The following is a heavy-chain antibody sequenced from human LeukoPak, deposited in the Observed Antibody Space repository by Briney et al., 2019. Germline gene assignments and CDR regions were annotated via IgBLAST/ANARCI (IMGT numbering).Heavy chain of an antibody. D-gene: IGHD3-16*02. CDR1: GFTVSSNY. Sequence: GGSLRLSCAASGFTVSSNYMSWVRQAPGKGLEWVSVIYSGGSTYYADSVKGRFTISRDNSKNTLYLQMNSLRAEDTAVYYCARDVRVYDYVWGSYRYHDYWGQGTLVTVSS. CDR3: ARDVRVYDYVWGSYRYHDY. V-gene: IGHV3-66*01. J-gene: IGHJ4*02. CDR2: IYSGGST.